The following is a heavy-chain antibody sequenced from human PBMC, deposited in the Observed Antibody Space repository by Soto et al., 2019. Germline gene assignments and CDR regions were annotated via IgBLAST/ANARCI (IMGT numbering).Heavy chain of an antibody. CDR1: GFTFSSYA. J-gene: IGHJ4*02. D-gene: IGHD3-3*01. CDR3: AKDRGVTPYYFDY. CDR2: ISGSGGRT. Sequence: VGSLRLSCAASGFTFSSYAMSWVRQAPGKGLEWVSGISGSGGRTYYADSVKGRFTISRDNSKSTLFLQMSSLRAEDTAVYHCAKDRGVTPYYFDYWGQGTLVTVS. V-gene: IGHV3-23*01.